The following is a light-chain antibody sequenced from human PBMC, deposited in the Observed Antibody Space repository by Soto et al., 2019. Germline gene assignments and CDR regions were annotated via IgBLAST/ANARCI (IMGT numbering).Light chain of an antibody. CDR3: QQYRSWPRT. CDR1: QSVDIN. V-gene: IGKV3-15*01. J-gene: IGKJ1*01. Sequence: EIVLTQSPATLSVSPGERVTLSCRASQSVDINLAWYQQKPGQPPRLLIYGASTRATDMSGTFSGRGSGTEFTLTISSLRPEDFAVYYCQQYRSWPRTFGQGTKVEMK. CDR2: GAS.